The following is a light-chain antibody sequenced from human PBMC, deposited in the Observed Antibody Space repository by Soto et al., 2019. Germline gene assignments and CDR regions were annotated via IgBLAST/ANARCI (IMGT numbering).Light chain of an antibody. CDR2: AAS. J-gene: IGKJ4*02. V-gene: IGKV3-15*01. CDR3: QQYMNWPPLT. CDR1: PTVSTN. Sequence: EIVLTHSPATLSLSPWERATLSCRASPTVSTNFLAWYQQKPVQAPRLLIYAASTWATGTPVRFSGSGSGTEFALTISSLQSEDFAVYYCQQYMNWPPLTYGGGTKVDIK.